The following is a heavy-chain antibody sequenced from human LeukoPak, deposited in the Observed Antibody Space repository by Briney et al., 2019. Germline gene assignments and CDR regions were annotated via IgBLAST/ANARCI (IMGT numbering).Heavy chain of an antibody. CDR2: INWNGGSI. CDR1: GLTFDDYG. CDR3: AREKYDSSGYYTDNYYFDY. J-gene: IGHJ4*02. D-gene: IGHD3-22*01. V-gene: IGHV3-20*04. Sequence: GSLRLSCAASGLTFDDYGMTWVRQAPGKGLEWVSDINWNGGSIGYADSVKGRFTVSRDNAKNSLYLQMNSLRAEDTALYYCAREKYDSSGYYTDNYYFDYWGQGTLVTVSS.